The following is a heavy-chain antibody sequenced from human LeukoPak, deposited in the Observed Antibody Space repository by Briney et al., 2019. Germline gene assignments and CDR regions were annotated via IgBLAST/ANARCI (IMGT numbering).Heavy chain of an antibody. V-gene: IGHV3-11*04. D-gene: IGHD5-12*01. CDR2: ISSSGSTI. CDR1: GFTFSDYY. J-gene: IGHJ4*02. CDR3: ARQPGLTVATDLGNFDY. Sequence: PGGSLRLSCAASGFTFSDYYMSWIRQAPGKGLEWVSYISSSGSTIYYADSVKGRFTISRDNAKNSLYLQMDSLRAEDTAVYYCARQPGLTVATDLGNFDYWGQGTLVTVSS.